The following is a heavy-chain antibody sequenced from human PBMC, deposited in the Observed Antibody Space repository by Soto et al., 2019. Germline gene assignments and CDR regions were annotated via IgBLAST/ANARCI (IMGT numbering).Heavy chain of an antibody. V-gene: IGHV1-69*04. CDR1: RVSFSSNS. Sequence: NVSCSASRVSFSSNSISWVRQAPRKGLEWMGRIIPLLDITNYAQKFQGRVTITADKSTSTAYMELNSLRSEDTAVYYCVRDSPIGSTYSGYDGIDFWGQGTLVTVSS. CDR3: VRDSPIGSTYSGYDGIDF. J-gene: IGHJ4*02. D-gene: IGHD5-12*01. CDR2: IIPLLDIT.